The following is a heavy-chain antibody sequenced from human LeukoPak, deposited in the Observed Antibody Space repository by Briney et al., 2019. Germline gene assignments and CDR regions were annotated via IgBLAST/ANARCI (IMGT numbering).Heavy chain of an antibody. V-gene: IGHV4-59*12. CDR3: ARDGAYDYVWGSYRPPGPVDY. J-gene: IGHJ4*02. CDR1: GDSISSDY. Sequence: PSETLSLTCTVSGDSISSDYWSWIRQPPGKGLEWIGFIYYSGTTNCNPSLKSRVTISVDTSKNQFSLKLSSVTAADTAVYYCARDGAYDYVWGSYRPPGPVDYWGQGTLVTVSS. CDR2: IYYSGTT. D-gene: IGHD3-16*02.